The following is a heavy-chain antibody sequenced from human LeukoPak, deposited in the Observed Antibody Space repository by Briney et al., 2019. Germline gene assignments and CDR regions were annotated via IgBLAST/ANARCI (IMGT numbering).Heavy chain of an antibody. J-gene: IGHJ3*02. V-gene: IGHV4-59*12. D-gene: IGHD2-2*02. CDR2: IYHSGST. Sequence: SETLSLTCTVSGGSISSYYWSWIRQPPGKGLEWIGYIYHSGSTYYNPSLKSRVTISVDRSKNQFSLKLSSVTAADTAVYYCARGDDCSGTSCYRSAFDIWGQGTMVTVSS. CDR1: GGSISSYY. CDR3: ARGDDCSGTSCYRSAFDI.